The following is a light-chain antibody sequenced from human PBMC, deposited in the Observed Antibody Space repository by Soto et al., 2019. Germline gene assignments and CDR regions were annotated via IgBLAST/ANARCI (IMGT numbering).Light chain of an antibody. J-gene: IGKJ2*01. V-gene: IGKV1-39*01. Sequence: DIQMTQSPYSLSASVGDSVTITCRASQNIRTYLNLYQQKPGRSPKLLIHSASALPSVVPSRFSGSGSGTEFTLTMSGLQPEDFATYYCQQGHSTPYTFGQGTKVEIK. CDR2: SAS. CDR3: QQGHSTPYT. CDR1: QNIRTY.